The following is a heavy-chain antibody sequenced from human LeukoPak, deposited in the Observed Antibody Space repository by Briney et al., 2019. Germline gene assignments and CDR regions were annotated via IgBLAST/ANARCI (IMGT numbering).Heavy chain of an antibody. CDR1: GXTFTAYY. CDR3: ARARVPIAVAGLYYFDY. CDR2: IKPDSGSS. D-gene: IGHD6-19*01. J-gene: IGHJ4*02. V-gene: IGHV1-2*02. Sequence: MPGASVKVSFKASGXTFTAYYIHWLRQAPGQGAEWMGWIKPDSGSSHYAQKFQGRVTMTRDTSSNSAYMDLTRLKSDDTAVYYCARARVPIAVAGLYYFDYWGQGALVTVSS.